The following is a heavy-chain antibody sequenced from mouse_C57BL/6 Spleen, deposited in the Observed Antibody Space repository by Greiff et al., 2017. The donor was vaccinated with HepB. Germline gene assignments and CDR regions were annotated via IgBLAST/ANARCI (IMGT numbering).Heavy chain of an antibody. CDR2: INYDGSST. D-gene: IGHD1-1*01. CDR1: GFTFSDYY. CDR3: ARDADGSSYYFDY. V-gene: IGHV5-16*01. Sequence: EVHLVESEGGLVQPGSSMKLSCTASGFTFSDYYMAWVRQVPEKGLEWVANINYDGSSTYYLDSLKSRFIISRDNAKNSLYLQMSSLKSEDTATYYCARDADGSSYYFDYWGQGTTLTVSS. J-gene: IGHJ2*01.